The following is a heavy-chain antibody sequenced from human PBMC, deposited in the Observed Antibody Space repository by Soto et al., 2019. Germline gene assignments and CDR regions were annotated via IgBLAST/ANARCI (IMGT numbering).Heavy chain of an antibody. Sequence: EVQLVESGGNLVKPGASLRLSCAASGLNFNTAWMAWVRQAPGKGLEWIGRIRSNNHGGTTDYAAPVKGKFTISRDDSRNTLFLQMNSLKTEDTGVYYCTTDSGDYQTHWGLGTLVTVSS. J-gene: IGHJ4*02. D-gene: IGHD4-17*01. V-gene: IGHV3-15*01. CDR3: TTDSGDYQTH. CDR2: IRSNNHGGTT. CDR1: GLNFNTAW.